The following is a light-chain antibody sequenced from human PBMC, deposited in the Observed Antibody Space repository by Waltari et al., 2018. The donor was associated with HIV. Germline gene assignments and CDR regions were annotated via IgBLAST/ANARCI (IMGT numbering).Light chain of an antibody. CDR1: VLASNY. CDR3: SSATGNTLL. J-gene: IGLJ2*01. V-gene: IGLV3-27*01. CDR2: QDS. Sequence: ELTPPYSVSVSPGQTARHTCEGGVLASNYARWFRQKPGQAPMLVIYQDSERPTGIPGRFSGSSSGTTGTLTSSGAQVGDVAYYYCSSATGNTLLFGGGTKLTVL.